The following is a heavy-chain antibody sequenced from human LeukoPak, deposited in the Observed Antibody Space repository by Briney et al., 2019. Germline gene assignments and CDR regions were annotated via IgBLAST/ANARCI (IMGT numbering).Heavy chain of an antibody. J-gene: IGHJ4*02. CDR1: GFTFSSYE. CDR2: ISSSGSTI. D-gene: IGHD5-18*01. V-gene: IGHV3-48*03. Sequence: PPGGSLRLSCAASGFTFSSYEMNWVRQAPGKGLEWVSYISSSGSTIYYVDSVKGRFTISRDNAKNSLYLQMNSLRAEDTAVYYCARGVSWDTAMVPSFDYWGQGTLGTVSS. CDR3: ARGVSWDTAMVPSFDY.